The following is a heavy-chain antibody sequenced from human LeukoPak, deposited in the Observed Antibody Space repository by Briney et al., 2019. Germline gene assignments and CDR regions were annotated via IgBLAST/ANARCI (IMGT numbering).Heavy chain of an antibody. V-gene: IGHV4-38-2*02. J-gene: IGHJ6*03. CDR1: DYSISSGYY. D-gene: IGHD3-10*01. CDR3: ARPYYGSGSYGYYYYMDV. Sequence: SETLSLTCTVSDYSISSGYYWGWIRQPPGKGLEWIGSIYHSGSTYYNPSLKSRVTISVDTSKNQFSLKLSSVTAADTAVYYCARPYYGSGSYGYYYYMDVWGKGTTVTISS. CDR2: IYHSGST.